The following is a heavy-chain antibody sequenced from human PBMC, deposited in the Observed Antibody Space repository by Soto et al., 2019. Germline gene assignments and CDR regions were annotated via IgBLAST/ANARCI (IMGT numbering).Heavy chain of an antibody. Sequence: GGSLRLSCAASGFTVSSNYMSWVRQAPGKGLEWVSVIYSGGSTYYADSVKGRFTISRDNSKNTLYLQMNSLRAEDTAVYYCARDSSLSLGRIAPGGYWGQGTLVTVSS. V-gene: IGHV3-66*01. D-gene: IGHD6-25*01. J-gene: IGHJ4*02. CDR1: GFTVSSNY. CDR3: ARDSSLSLGRIAPGGY. CDR2: IYSGGST.